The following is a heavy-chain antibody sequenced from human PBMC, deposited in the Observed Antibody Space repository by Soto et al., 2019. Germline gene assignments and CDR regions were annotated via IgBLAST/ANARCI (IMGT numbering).Heavy chain of an antibody. CDR1: GFTFDDYA. Sequence: GGSLRLSCAASGFTFDDYAMHWVRQAPGKGLEWVSGISWNSGSIGYADSVKGRFTISRDNAKNSLYLQMNSLRAEDTALYYCAKAVIAARPGYYYGMDVWGQGTTVTVSS. CDR2: ISWNSGSI. CDR3: AKAVIAARPGYYYGMDV. D-gene: IGHD6-6*01. J-gene: IGHJ6*02. V-gene: IGHV3-9*01.